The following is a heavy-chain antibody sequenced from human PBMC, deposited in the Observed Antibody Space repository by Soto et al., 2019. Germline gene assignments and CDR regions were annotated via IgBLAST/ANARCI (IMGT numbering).Heavy chain of an antibody. V-gene: IGHV3-21*01. CDR2: ITSTSSHI. CDR3: ARRERAYTDQDNGIDL. D-gene: IGHD3-16*01. CDR1: GFTFNTYT. Sequence: PGGSLRLSCEASGFTFNTYTMHWVRQAPGKGLAWVSSITSTSSHIYYAASVKGRFTISRDNAKNSLFLQLHSLRVEDTAIYYFARRERAYTDQDNGIDLWGQGTLVTAS. J-gene: IGHJ4*02.